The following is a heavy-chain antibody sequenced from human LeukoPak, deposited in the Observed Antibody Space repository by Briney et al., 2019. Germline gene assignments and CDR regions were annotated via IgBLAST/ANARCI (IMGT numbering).Heavy chain of an antibody. Sequence: PSETLSLTCAVYGGSSSGYYWSWIRQPPGKGLEWIGEINHSGSTNYNPSLKSRVTISVDTSKNQFSLKLSSVTAADTAVYYCARSTPSLPGMDVWGQGTTVTVSS. D-gene: IGHD5/OR15-5a*01. V-gene: IGHV4-34*01. CDR1: GGSSSGYY. J-gene: IGHJ6*02. CDR3: ARSTPSLPGMDV. CDR2: INHSGST.